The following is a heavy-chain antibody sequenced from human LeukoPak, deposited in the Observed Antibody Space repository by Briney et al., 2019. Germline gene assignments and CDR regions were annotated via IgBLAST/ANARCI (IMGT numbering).Heavy chain of an antibody. CDR3: ARGKSGYSYGDRFDY. Sequence: SETLSLTCAVSGGSISSGSYYWSWIRQPAGKGLEWIGRIYTSGSTNYNPSLKSRVTISADTSKNQFSLKLSSVTAADTAVYYCARGKSGYSYGDRFDYWGQGTLVTVSS. D-gene: IGHD5-18*01. V-gene: IGHV4-61*02. CDR2: IYTSGST. J-gene: IGHJ4*02. CDR1: GGSISSGSYY.